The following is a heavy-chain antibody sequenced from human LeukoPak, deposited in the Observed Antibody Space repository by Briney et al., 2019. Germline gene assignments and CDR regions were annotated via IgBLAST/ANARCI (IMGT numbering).Heavy chain of an antibody. J-gene: IGHJ4*02. Sequence: SGGSLRLSCAVSGFTFSSYEMNWVRQAPGKGRGWVSYITSCGRAIYYADTVKGRFTVSRDNAKITVYLQADSLRAEYTAVYYCARCHRWADLDDWGQGTMVTVSS. D-gene: IGHD4-23*01. CDR1: GFTFSSYE. V-gene: IGHV3-48*03. CDR2: ITSCGRAI. CDR3: ARCHRWADLDD.